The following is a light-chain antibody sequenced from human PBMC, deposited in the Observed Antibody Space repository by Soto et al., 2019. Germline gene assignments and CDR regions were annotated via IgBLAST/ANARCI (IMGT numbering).Light chain of an antibody. CDR1: SSDVGDYKY. V-gene: IGLV2-14*01. J-gene: IGLJ3*02. Sequence: QSALTQPASVSGSPGQSITISCTGTSSDVGDYKYVSWYQQHPGKAPKLMIYEVTNRPSGVSNRFSGSKSANTASLTISGLQAEDEADYYCCSYTSSSTGVFGGGTKVTVL. CDR3: CSYTSSSTGV. CDR2: EVT.